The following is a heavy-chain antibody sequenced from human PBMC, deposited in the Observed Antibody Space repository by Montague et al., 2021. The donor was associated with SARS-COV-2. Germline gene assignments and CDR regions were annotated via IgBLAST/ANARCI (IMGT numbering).Heavy chain of an antibody. CDR2: IYSSGST. V-gene: IGHV4-39*02. Sequence: SETLSLTCNVSGASIRSDSYYWGWVRQPPGKGLEWIGVIYSSGSTYYNPSLKSRVTISVDTSQNHVPLRLSSVTAADTAVYFCARRVATAGIFDYWGQGTLVTVSS. CDR3: ARRVATAGIFDY. CDR1: GASIRSDSYY. D-gene: IGHD6-13*01. J-gene: IGHJ4*02.